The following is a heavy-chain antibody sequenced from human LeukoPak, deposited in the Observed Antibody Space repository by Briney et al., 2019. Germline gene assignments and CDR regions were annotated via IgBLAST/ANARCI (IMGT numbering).Heavy chain of an antibody. CDR1: GFTFSSYY. V-gene: IGHV3-74*01. Sequence: PGGSLRLPCAASGFTFSSYYMHWVRQAPGKGLVWVSRIKSDGSVTGYADSVKGRFAISRDNAKNTMYLQMNSLRAEDTAVYYCARDWIDRGTFDPWGQGTLVTVSS. CDR3: ARDWIDRGTFDP. J-gene: IGHJ5*02. CDR2: IKSDGSVT. D-gene: IGHD2-2*03.